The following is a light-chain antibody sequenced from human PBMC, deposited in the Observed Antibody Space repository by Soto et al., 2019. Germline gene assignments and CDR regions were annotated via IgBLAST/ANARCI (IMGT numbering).Light chain of an antibody. J-gene: IGLJ1*01. V-gene: IGLV2-8*01. CDR1: SSDVGDND. CDR3: SAYAGSNTLV. CDR2: EVT. Sequence: QSALDQPPSASGSPGQSVTISCTGTSSDVGDNDDSWYHQHLGKAPTIIIYEVTQRPSGVPDRFSGSKSGNTASLTVSGLQADDEADYYCSAYAGSNTLVFGTGTKLTVL.